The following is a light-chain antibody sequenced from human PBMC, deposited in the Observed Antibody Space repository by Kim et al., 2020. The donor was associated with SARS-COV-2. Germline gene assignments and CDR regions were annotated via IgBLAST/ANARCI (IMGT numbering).Light chain of an antibody. Sequence: SAAEGDRVTTRGRASQGIVNYLAWYQQKPGKVPQLLIYGASTLQSAVPSRFSGSGSGTDFTLTITSLQPEDAATYFCQKYNSAPETFGQGTKLEI. V-gene: IGKV1-27*01. CDR3: QKYNSAPET. J-gene: IGKJ2*01. CDR2: GAS. CDR1: QGIVNY.